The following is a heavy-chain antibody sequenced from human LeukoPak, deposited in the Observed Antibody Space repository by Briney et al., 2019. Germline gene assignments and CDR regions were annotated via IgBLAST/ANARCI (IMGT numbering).Heavy chain of an antibody. V-gene: IGHV1-69*05. CDR3: AVTYYYDSSPTW. CDR1: GDTFSTYA. CDR2: SIPIFGTA. D-gene: IGHD3-22*01. J-gene: IGHJ4*02. Sequence: SVKVSCKASGDTFSTYAISWVRQAPGQGLEWMGGSIPIFGTAKYAQKFQGRVTIITDESTSTAYMELSSLRSEDTAVYYCAVTYYYDSSPTWWGQATLVTVSS.